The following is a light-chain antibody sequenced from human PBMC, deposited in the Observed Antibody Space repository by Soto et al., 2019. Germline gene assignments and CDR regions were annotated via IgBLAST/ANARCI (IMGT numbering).Light chain of an antibody. CDR2: DVS. J-gene: IGLJ2*01. Sequence: QSALTQPRSVSGSPGQSVTISCTGTSSDVGGYNYVSWYQQHPGKAPKLMIYDVSKRPSGVPDRFSGSKSGNTASLTISGLQAEDEADYYCCSSAGSSVVFGGGTKLTVL. CDR3: CSSAGSSVV. V-gene: IGLV2-11*01. CDR1: SSDVGGYNY.